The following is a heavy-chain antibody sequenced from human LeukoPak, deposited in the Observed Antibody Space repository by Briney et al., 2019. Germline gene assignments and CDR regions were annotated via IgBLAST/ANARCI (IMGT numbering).Heavy chain of an antibody. CDR3: ARSFTIFGVVITHDY. V-gene: IGHV4-39*01. CDR1: GGSISSSSYY. D-gene: IGHD3-3*01. Sequence: SETLSLTCTVSGGSISSSSYYWGWIRQPPGKGLEWIGSIYYSGSTYYNPSLKSRVTISVDTSKNQFPLKLSSVTAADTAVYYCARSFTIFGVVITHDYWGQGTLVTVSS. J-gene: IGHJ4*02. CDR2: IYYSGST.